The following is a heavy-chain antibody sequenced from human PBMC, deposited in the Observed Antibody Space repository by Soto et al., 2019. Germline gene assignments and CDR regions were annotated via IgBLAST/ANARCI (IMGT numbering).Heavy chain of an antibody. CDR1: GFTFSSYG. CDR3: AKSSIQLWPRLDY. Sequence: QVQLMESGGGVVQPGRSLRLSCAASGFTFSSYGMHWVRQAPGKGLEWVAVISYDGSNKYYADSVKGRFTISRDNSKNTLYLQMNSLRAEDTAVYYCAKSSIQLWPRLDYWGQGTLVTVSS. CDR2: ISYDGSNK. V-gene: IGHV3-30*18. J-gene: IGHJ4*02. D-gene: IGHD5-18*01.